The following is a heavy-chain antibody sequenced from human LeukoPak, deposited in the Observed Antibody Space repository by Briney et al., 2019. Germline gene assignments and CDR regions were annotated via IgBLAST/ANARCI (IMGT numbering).Heavy chain of an antibody. D-gene: IGHD6-13*01. CDR3: ARALAAAGTKNYYYYYGMDG. CDR1: GFTFSTYS. J-gene: IGHJ6*04. Sequence: PWGPLRLSCAASGFTFSTYSMNWVRQAPGKGLEWVSSIGGSSSYIYYADSVKGRFTISRDNAKNSLYLQMNSLRAEDTAVYYCARALAAAGTKNYYYYYGMDGWGKGTTVTVSS. V-gene: IGHV3-21*01. CDR2: IGGSSSYI.